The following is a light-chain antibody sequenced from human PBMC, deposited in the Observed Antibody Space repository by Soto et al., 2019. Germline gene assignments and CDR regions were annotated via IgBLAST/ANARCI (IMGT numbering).Light chain of an antibody. CDR3: CSYASSSTSLFV. V-gene: IGLV2-23*01. CDR2: EGS. Sequence: QSALTQPASVSGSPGQSITISCTGTSSDVGSYNLVSWYQQHPGKAPKLMIYEGSKRPSGVSNRFSGSKSGNTASLTISGLQAEDEADYYCCSYASSSTSLFVFGTGTKLTVL. CDR1: SSDVGSYNL. J-gene: IGLJ1*01.